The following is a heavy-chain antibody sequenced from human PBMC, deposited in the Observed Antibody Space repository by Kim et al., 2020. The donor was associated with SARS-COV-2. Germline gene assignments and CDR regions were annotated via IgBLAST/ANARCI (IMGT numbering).Heavy chain of an antibody. CDR2: ISYDGSNK. D-gene: IGHD6-19*01. CDR1: GFTFSSYG. Sequence: GGSLRLSCAASGFTFSSYGMHWVRQAPGKGLEWVAVISYDGSNKYYADSVMGRFTISRDNSKNTLYLQMNSLRAEDTAVYYCARDSAVAGIFRYYFDYWGPGALVTVSS. J-gene: IGHJ4*02. V-gene: IGHV3-33*05. CDR3: ARDSAVAGIFRYYFDY.